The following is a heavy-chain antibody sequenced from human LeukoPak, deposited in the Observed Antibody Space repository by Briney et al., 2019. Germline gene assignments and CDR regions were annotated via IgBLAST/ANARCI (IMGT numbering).Heavy chain of an antibody. Sequence: GGSLRLSCATSGFAFDDHTMHWVRQLPGKGLEWLSLISWEGSTTYYADSVKDRFTISRDTSKNSLYLQMNSLRTEDTALYYCAKARSSSWSYLESWGQGTLVALSS. V-gene: IGHV3-43*01. CDR3: AKARSSSWSYLES. D-gene: IGHD6-13*01. CDR2: ISWEGSTT. J-gene: IGHJ5*02. CDR1: GFAFDDHT.